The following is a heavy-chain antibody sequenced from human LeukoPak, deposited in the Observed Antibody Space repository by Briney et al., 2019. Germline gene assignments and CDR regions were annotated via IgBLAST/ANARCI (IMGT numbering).Heavy chain of an antibody. D-gene: IGHD1-14*01. J-gene: IGHJ6*02. V-gene: IGHV5-51*01. Sequence: GESLKISCKASGSNFPTYWIAWVRPRPGKGLDWMGIIYPGDSGVNYSPSFQGQVTLSSDKAINTAYLQWSSLKPSDTAMYYCARLPGRNLYKYYGLDVWGQGTPVAVSS. CDR3: ARLPGRNLYKYYGLDV. CDR1: GSNFPTYW. CDR2: IYPGDSGV.